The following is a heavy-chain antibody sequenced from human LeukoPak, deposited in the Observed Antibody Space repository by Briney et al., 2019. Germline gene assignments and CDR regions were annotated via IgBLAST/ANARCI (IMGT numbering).Heavy chain of an antibody. Sequence: GGSLRLSCAVSGITLSNYAMTWVRQAPGKGLEWVAGISGSGGGTNYADSVKGRFTISRDNSKNTLYLQMNNLRVDDTAVYFCAKRGVVIRVILVGFHKEAYYFDSWGQGALVTVSS. CDR3: AKRGVVIRVILVGFHKEAYYFDS. J-gene: IGHJ4*02. D-gene: IGHD3-22*01. CDR2: ISGSGGGT. CDR1: GITLSNYA. V-gene: IGHV3-23*01.